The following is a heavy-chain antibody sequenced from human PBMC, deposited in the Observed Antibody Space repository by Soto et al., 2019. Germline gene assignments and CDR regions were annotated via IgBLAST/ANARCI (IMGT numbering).Heavy chain of an antibody. CDR2: ISYDGSNK. CDR1: GFTFSSYA. D-gene: IGHD6-19*01. V-gene: IGHV3-30-3*01. CDR3: ARDLDSSGWSFDY. J-gene: IGHJ4*02. Sequence: QVQLVESGGGVVQPGRSLRLSCAASGFTFSSYAMHWVRQAPGKGLEWVAVISYDGSNKYYADSVKGRFTISRDNSKNTLYLQMNRLRAEDTAVYYCARDLDSSGWSFDYWGQGTLVTVSS.